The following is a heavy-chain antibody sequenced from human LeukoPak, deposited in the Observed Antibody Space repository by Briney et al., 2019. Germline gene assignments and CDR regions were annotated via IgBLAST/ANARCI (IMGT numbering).Heavy chain of an antibody. J-gene: IGHJ4*02. D-gene: IGHD6-19*01. Sequence: GASVKVSCKAFGYTLSSYGISWLRQAPGQGLEWIGWISGYNYKTKYAQTFQGRVAMTIDTSTKTVSMELRSLRSDDTAVYYCARDPRSSGWYQFDYWGQGTLVTVSS. V-gene: IGHV1-18*04. CDR2: ISGYNYKT. CDR1: GYTLSSYG. CDR3: ARDPRSSGWYQFDY.